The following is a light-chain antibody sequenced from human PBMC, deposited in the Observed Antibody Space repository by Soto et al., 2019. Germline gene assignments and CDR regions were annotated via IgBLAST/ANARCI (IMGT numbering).Light chain of an antibody. CDR3: SSYTSSSNLVV. J-gene: IGLJ2*01. CDR2: EVS. CDR1: SSDVGGYNY. V-gene: IGLV2-14*01. Sequence: QSALTQPASVSGSPGQSITISCTGNSSDVGGYNYVSWYQQHPGKAPKLMIYEVSNRPSGVSNRFSGSKSGNTASLTLSGLQAADEADYYCSSYTSSSNLVVFGGGTKLTVL.